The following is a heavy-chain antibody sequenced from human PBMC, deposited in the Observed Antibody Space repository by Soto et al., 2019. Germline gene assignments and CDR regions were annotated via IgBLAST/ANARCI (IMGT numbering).Heavy chain of an antibody. CDR2: MNPNSGNT. CDR1: GYTFTSYD. V-gene: IGHV1-8*01. Sequence: ASVKVSCKASGYTFTSYDINWVRQATGQGLEWMGWMNPNSGNTGYAQKFQGRVTMTRNTSISTAYMELSSLRSEDTAVYYCARFLRISGTKLTFLSFVMGDKGTMVTVSS. CDR3: ARFLRISGTKLTFLSFVM. D-gene: IGHD1-20*01. J-gene: IGHJ3*02.